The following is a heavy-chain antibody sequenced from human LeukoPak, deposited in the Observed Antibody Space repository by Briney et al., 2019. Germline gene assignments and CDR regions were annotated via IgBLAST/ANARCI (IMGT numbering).Heavy chain of an antibody. J-gene: IGHJ3*02. CDR1: SGSINGHY. CDR2: IYTSGAT. D-gene: IGHD2-15*01. Sequence: PSETLSLTCTVTSGSINGHYWSWIRQPAGKEMQWIGRIYTSGATNYNPSFKSRVTMSIDTSKKEFTLKLTSVTAADTAVYYCARFPSFYDLSGAANAFDIWGQGTMVIVSS. CDR3: ARFPSFYDLSGAANAFDI. V-gene: IGHV4-4*07.